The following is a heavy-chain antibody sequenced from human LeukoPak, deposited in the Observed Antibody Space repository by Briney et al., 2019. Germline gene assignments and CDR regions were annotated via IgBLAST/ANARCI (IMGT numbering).Heavy chain of an antibody. J-gene: IGHJ3*02. CDR3: ARDGKYYDFWSGYYHDAFDI. CDR1: GFTFSSYS. V-gene: IGHV3-21*01. CDR2: ISSSSSYI. D-gene: IGHD3-3*01. Sequence: GGSLRLSCAASGFTFSSYSMNWVRQAPGKGLEWVSSISSSSSYIYYADSVKGRFTISRDNAKNSLYLQMNSLRAEDTAVYYCARDGKYYDFWSGYYHDAFDIWGQGTMVTVSS.